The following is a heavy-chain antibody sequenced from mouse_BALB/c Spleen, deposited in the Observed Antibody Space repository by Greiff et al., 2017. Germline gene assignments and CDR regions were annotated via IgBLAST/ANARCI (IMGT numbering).Heavy chain of an antibody. J-gene: IGHJ1*01. V-gene: IGHV1S22*01. D-gene: IGHD2-3*01. CDR3: TRSESYDGYYASWYFDV. CDR1: GYTFTSYW. CDR2: IYPGSGST. Sequence: LQQPGSELVRPGASVKLSCKASGYTFTSYWMHWVKQRHGQGLEWIGNIYPGSGSTNYDEKFKSKGTLTVDTSSSTAYMHLSSLTSEDSAVYYCTRSESYDGYYASWYFDVWGAGTTVTVSS.